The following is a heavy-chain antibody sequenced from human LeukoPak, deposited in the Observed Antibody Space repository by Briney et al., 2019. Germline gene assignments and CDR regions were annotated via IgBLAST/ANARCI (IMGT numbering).Heavy chain of an antibody. CDR2: IIPIFGTA. Sequence: ASVMVSCKASGGTFSSYAISWVRQAPGQGLEWMGGIIPIFGTANYAQKFQGRVTITADESTSTAYMELSSLRSEDTAVYYCARAPDCSSTSCYYWVDYWGQGTLVTVSS. D-gene: IGHD2-2*01. J-gene: IGHJ4*02. V-gene: IGHV1-69*13. CDR3: ARAPDCSSTSCYYWVDY. CDR1: GGTFSSYA.